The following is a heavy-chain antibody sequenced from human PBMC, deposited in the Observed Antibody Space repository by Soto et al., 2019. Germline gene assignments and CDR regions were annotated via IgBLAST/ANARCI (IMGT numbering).Heavy chain of an antibody. V-gene: IGHV1-18*01. D-gene: IGHD3-3*01. Sequence: GASVKVSCKASGYTFTSYGMSWVRQAPGQGLEWMGWISGYDGITKFARNLQDRLTMTTDTSTTTAYMELRRLRSDDTAVYYCARYDFWSGYSGITGWLDAWGQGTQVTVSS. CDR3: ARYDFWSGYSGITGWLDA. J-gene: IGHJ5*02. CDR1: GYTFTSYG. CDR2: ISGYDGIT.